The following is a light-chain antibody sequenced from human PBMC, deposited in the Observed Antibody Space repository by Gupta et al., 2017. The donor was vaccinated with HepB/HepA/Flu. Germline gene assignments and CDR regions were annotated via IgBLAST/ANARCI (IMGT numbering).Light chain of an antibody. V-gene: IGKV1-39*01. Sequence: QMTQSPSSLPASVGDRVTITCRASQSINDYLNWYQQKPGEAPKLLIYAASNLQSGVPSRFSASASGTDFTLTISGLQPEDFAIYYCQETYSAPPFTFGQGTKLEI. CDR1: QSINDY. CDR2: AAS. CDR3: QETYSAPPFT. J-gene: IGKJ2*01.